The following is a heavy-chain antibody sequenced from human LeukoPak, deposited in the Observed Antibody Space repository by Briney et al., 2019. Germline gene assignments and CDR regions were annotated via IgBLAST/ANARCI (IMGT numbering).Heavy chain of an antibody. CDR3: ARVKDGYIWEYYFDY. V-gene: IGHV3-66*01. D-gene: IGHD5-24*01. CDR1: GFTVSSNY. J-gene: IGHJ4*02. Sequence: GGSLRLSCAASGFTVSSNYMSWVRQAPGKGLEWVSVIYSGGSTYYADSVKGRFTISRDNSKNTLYLQMNSLRAEDTAVYYCARVKDGYIWEYYFDYWGQGTLVTVSS. CDR2: IYSGGST.